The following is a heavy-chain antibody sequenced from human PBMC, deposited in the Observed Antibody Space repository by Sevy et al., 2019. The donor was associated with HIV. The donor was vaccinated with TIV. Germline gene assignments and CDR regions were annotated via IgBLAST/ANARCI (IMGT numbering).Heavy chain of an antibody. D-gene: IGHD1-26*01. CDR2: IYYNGHI. CDR1: GGSITSLY. Sequence: SETLSLTCTVSGGSITSLYRNWIRQPPGKGLEWIANIYYNGHINYNPSLKSRVTLSLDKSKNQFSLRLSSVTAADTAMYYCAGENAWGRGYSWGQGTLVTVSS. J-gene: IGHJ4*02. CDR3: AGENAWGRGYS. V-gene: IGHV4-59*08.